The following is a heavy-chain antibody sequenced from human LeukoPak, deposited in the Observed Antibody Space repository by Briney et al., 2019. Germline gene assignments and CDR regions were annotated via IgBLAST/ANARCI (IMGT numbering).Heavy chain of an antibody. D-gene: IGHD1-14*01. CDR1: GFTFRSYS. J-gene: IGHJ5*02. V-gene: IGHV3-48*04. CDR2: ISSARSTI. Sequence: GGSLRLSCAASGFTFRSYSMNWVRQAPGQGLEWISYISSARSTIYYADSVKGQFTISRDNAKNTLYLQMNSLRVEDTAVYYCARDPRNMGLDPWGQGTLVTVSS. CDR3: ARDPRNMGLDP.